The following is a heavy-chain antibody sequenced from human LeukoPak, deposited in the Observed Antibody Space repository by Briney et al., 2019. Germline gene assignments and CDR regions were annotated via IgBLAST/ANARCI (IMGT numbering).Heavy chain of an antibody. CDR3: ATSTAAAGTD. CDR2: IKQDGSEK. V-gene: IGHV3-7*03. Sequence: PGGSLRLSCAASGFTFSRFGMHWVRQAPGKGLKWVANIKQDGSEKYYVDSVKGRFTISRDNAQNSLYLQMNSLRAEDTAIYYCATSTAAAGTDWGQGTLVTVSS. J-gene: IGHJ4*02. CDR1: GFTFSRFG. D-gene: IGHD6-13*01.